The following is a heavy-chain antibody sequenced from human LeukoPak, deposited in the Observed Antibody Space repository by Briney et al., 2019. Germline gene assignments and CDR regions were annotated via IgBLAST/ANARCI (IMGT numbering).Heavy chain of an antibody. J-gene: IGHJ6*02. Sequence: GGSLRLSCAASGFTFSSYAMSWVRQAPGKGLEWVSAISGSGGSTYYADSVKGRFTISRDNSKNTLYLQMNSLRAEDTAVYYCAKSSVAGTYNYYGMDVWGQGTTVTVSS. CDR3: AKSSVAGTYNYYGMDV. V-gene: IGHV3-23*01. D-gene: IGHD6-19*01. CDR2: ISGSGGST. CDR1: GFTFSSYA.